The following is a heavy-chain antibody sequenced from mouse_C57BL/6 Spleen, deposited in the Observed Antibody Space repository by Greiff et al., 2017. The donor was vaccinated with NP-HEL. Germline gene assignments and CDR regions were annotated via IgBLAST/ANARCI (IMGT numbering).Heavy chain of an antibody. D-gene: IGHD1-1*01. J-gene: IGHJ1*03. V-gene: IGHV1-18*01. CDR1: GYTFTDYN. CDR3: ARSRGRTYYWYFDV. CDR2: INPNNGGT. Sequence: EVQLQQSGPELVKPGASVKIPCKASGYTFTDYNMDWVKQSHGKSLEWIGDINPNNGGTIYNQKFKGKATLTVDKSSSTAYMELRRLTSEGTAVYYCARSRGRTYYWYFDVGGTGTTVTVSS.